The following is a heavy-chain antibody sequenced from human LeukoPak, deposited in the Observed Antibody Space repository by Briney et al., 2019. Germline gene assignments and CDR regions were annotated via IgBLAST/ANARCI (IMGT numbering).Heavy chain of an antibody. J-gene: IGHJ5*02. CDR1: GGSFSGYY. Sequence: KPSETLSLTCAVSGGSFSGYYWSWIRHPPAQGLEWIGEINHNGSTNYNPSLKSRVTISVDTSKNQFYLKLSSVTAADTAVYYCARGSMVDAAMVFFGWFDPWGQGSLVTVSS. D-gene: IGHD5-18*01. V-gene: IGHV4-34*01. CDR3: ARGSMVDAAMVFFGWFDP. CDR2: INHNGST.